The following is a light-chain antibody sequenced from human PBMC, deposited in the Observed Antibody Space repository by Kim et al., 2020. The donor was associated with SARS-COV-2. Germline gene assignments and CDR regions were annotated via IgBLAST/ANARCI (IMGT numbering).Light chain of an antibody. CDR1: NIGSKS. Sequence: PGKRARITCGGTNIGSKSVPWYQQQPGQAPVLVIYYDSDRPSGIPERFSGSNSGNTATLTISRVEAGDEADYYCQVWDSSSDHPYVFGTGTKVTVL. CDR2: YDS. V-gene: IGLV3-21*04. CDR3: QVWDSSSDHPYV. J-gene: IGLJ1*01.